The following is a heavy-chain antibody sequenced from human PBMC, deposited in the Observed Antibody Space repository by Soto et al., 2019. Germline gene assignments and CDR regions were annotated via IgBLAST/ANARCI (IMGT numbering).Heavy chain of an antibody. D-gene: IGHD3-10*01. Sequence: VQLVESGGGLVQPGGSLRLPCAASGFTFSSYWRSWVRQAPGKGLEWVANIKQDGSEKYYVDSVKGRFTISRDNAKNSLYLQMNSLRAEDTAVYYCARDPHYYGSGSSYFDYWGQGTLVTVSS. CDR2: IKQDGSEK. CDR1: GFTFSSYW. J-gene: IGHJ4*02. CDR3: ARDPHYYGSGSSYFDY. V-gene: IGHV3-7*05.